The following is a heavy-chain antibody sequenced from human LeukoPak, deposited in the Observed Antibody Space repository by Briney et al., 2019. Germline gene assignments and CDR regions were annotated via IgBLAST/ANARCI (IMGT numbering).Heavy chain of an antibody. D-gene: IGHD2-2*02. Sequence: SETLSLTCAVYGGSFSGYYWSWIRQPPGKGLEWIGEINHSGSTNYNPSLKSRVTISVDTSKNQFSLKLSSVTAADTAVYYCARTPDIVVEPAAIDYYYGMDVWGQGTTVTVSS. J-gene: IGHJ6*02. CDR3: ARTPDIVVEPAAIDYYYGMDV. V-gene: IGHV4-34*01. CDR1: GGSFSGYY. CDR2: INHSGST.